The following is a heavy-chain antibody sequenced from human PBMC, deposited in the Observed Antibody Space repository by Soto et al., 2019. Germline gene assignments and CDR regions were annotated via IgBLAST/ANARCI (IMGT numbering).Heavy chain of an antibody. D-gene: IGHD1-1*01. CDR3: AKDSLSGPSYNWNDAGSDY. J-gene: IGHJ4*02. V-gene: IGHV3-33*06. Sequence: QVQLVESGGGVVQPGRSLRLSCAASGFTFSSYGMHWVRQAPGKGLEWVAVIWYDGSNKYYADSVKGRFTISRDNSKNTLYLQMNSLRAEDTAVYYCAKDSLSGPSYNWNDAGSDYWGQGTLVTVSS. CDR1: GFTFSSYG. CDR2: IWYDGSNK.